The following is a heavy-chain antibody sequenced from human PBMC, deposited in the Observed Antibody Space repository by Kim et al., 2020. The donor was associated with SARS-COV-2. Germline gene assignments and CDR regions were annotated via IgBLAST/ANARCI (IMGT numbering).Heavy chain of an antibody. V-gene: IGHV3-49*02. Sequence: AQYAAAVRGRFTSSRDDSKSIVYLQMNSLNTEDTAVYYCTRDLYDSSCIDFWGQGTLVTVSS. CDR3: TRDLYDSSCIDF. CDR2: A. D-gene: IGHD6-13*01. J-gene: IGHJ4*02.